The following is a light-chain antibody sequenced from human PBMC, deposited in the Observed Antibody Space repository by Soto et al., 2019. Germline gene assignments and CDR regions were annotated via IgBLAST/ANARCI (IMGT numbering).Light chain of an antibody. CDR1: SSHIGTNA. CDR2: NNN. J-gene: IGLJ1*01. CDR3: AAWDDSLNGYV. V-gene: IGLV1-44*01. Sequence: QSVLTQPPSASGTPGQRGTLSCSGGSSHIGTNAVNWYQQLPGTAPKLLIYNNNQRPSGVPDRFSGSKSGTSASLAISGLQSEDEADYYCAAWDDSLNGYVFGTGTKVTVL.